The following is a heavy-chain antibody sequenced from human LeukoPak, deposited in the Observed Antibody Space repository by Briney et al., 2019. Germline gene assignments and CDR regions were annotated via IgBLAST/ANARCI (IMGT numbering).Heavy chain of an antibody. V-gene: IGHV3-23*01. Sequence: GGSLRLSCAASAFTFRTYAMNWVRQAPGQGLEWVSAISGSGGSAYYADSVKGRFTISRDNSKNTLFLQMNSLRAEDTAIYYCAKDRDQWTYEESDFWGQGTLVTVSS. J-gene: IGHJ4*02. CDR1: AFTFRTYA. CDR3: AKDRDQWTYEESDF. D-gene: IGHD5-12*01. CDR2: ISGSGGSA.